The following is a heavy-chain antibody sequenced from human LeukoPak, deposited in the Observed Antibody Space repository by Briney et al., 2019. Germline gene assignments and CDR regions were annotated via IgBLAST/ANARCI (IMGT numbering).Heavy chain of an antibody. V-gene: IGHV3-7*03. CDR3: ARDLPFDL. Sequence: PGGSLRLSCAASGFIFNKYWMTWVRQAPGEVPVWVANIKQNGGEIHYLDSVKGRLTISRDDAKNSLYLQMNSLRVEDTARYFCARDLPFDLWGQGTLVTVSS. CDR1: GFIFNKYW. CDR2: IKQNGGEI. J-gene: IGHJ4*02.